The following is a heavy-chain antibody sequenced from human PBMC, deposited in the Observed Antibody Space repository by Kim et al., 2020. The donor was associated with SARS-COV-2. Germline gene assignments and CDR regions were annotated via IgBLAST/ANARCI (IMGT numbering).Heavy chain of an antibody. D-gene: IGHD1-26*01. CDR2: IYHSGST. Sequence: SETLSLTCAVSGGSISSSNWWSWVRQPPGKGLEWIGEIYHSGSTNYNPSLKSRVTISVDKSKNQFSLKLSSVTAADTAVYYCARSASGSYFLFFDYWGQGTLVTVSS. CDR1: GGSISSSNW. V-gene: IGHV4-4*02. J-gene: IGHJ4*02. CDR3: ARSASGSYFLFFDY.